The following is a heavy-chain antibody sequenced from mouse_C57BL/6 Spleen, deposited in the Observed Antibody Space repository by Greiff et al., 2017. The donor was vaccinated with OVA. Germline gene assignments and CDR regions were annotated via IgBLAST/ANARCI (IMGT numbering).Heavy chain of an antibody. J-gene: IGHJ4*01. D-gene: IGHD4-1*01. CDR2: ISYDGSN. CDR1: GYSITSGYY. CDR3: ARKLGRSYAMDY. V-gene: IGHV3-6*01. Sequence: EVQRVESGPGLVKPSQSLSLTCSVTGYSITSGYYWNWIRQFPGNKLEWMGYISYDGSNNYNPSLKNRISITRDTSKNQFFLKLNSVTTEDTATYYCARKLGRSYAMDYWGQGTSVTVSS.